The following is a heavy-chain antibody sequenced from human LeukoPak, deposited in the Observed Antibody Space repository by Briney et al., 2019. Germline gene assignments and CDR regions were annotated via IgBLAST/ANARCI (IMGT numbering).Heavy chain of an antibody. V-gene: IGHV4-34*01. CDR3: AGETQSYGHHHNWFDP. CDR1: GGSFSGYY. Sequence: PSETLSLTCAVYGGSFSGYYWSWIRQPPGKGLEWIGEINHSGSTNYNPSLKSRVTISVDTSKNQFSLKLSSVTAADTAVYYCAGETQSYGHHHNWFDPWGQGTLVTVSS. CDR2: INHSGST. D-gene: IGHD5-18*01. J-gene: IGHJ5*02.